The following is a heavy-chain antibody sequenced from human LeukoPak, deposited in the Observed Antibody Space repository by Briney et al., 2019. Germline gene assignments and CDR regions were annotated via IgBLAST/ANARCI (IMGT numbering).Heavy chain of an antibody. Sequence: GGSLRLSCAASGFTVSSNYMSWVRQAPGKGLEWVSVIYSGGSTYYADSVKGRFTISRDNAKNSLYLQMDSLRVEDTAVYYCARGLIAVAGTSEKWFDRWGQGALVTVSS. J-gene: IGHJ5*02. CDR2: IYSGGST. CDR1: GFTVSSNY. D-gene: IGHD6-19*01. V-gene: IGHV3-53*01. CDR3: ARGLIAVAGTSEKWFDR.